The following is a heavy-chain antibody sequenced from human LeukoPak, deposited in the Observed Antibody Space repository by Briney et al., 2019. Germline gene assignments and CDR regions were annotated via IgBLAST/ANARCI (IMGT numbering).Heavy chain of an antibody. CDR1: GGSFSGYY. J-gene: IGHJ6*02. D-gene: IGHD3-9*01. V-gene: IGHV4-34*01. Sequence: SETLSLTCAVYGGSFSGYYWSWIRQPPGKGLEWIGEINHSGSTNYNPSLKSRVTISVDTSKNQFSLKLSSETAADTAVYYCARGVLTGYFSSFYYGMDVWGQGTTVTVSS. CDR2: INHSGST. CDR3: ARGVLTGYFSSFYYGMDV.